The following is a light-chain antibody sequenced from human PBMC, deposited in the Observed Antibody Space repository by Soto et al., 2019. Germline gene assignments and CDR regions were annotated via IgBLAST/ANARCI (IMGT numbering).Light chain of an antibody. J-gene: IGLJ1*01. CDR3: CSYAGSYVFV. V-gene: IGLV2-11*01. CDR1: SSDVGGYNY. Sequence: QSVLTQHRSVSGSPGQSVTISCTGTSSDVGGYNYVSWYQHHPGKAPKLMIYDVSKRPSGVPDRFSGSKSGNTASLTISGLQAEDEADYYCCSYAGSYVFVFGTGTKVTVL. CDR2: DVS.